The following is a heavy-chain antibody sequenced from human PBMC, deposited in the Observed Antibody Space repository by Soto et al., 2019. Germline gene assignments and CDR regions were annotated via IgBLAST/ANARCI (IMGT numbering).Heavy chain of an antibody. D-gene: IGHD4-17*01. CDR1: GFTFSSYG. J-gene: IGHJ6*02. Sequence: GGSLRLSCAASGFTFSSYGMHWVRQAPGKGLEWVAVIWYDGSNKYYADSAKGRFTISRDNSKNTLYLQMNSLRAEDTAVYYCARNRLGGDYGAYYYGMDVWGQGTTVTVSS. CDR2: IWYDGSNK. CDR3: ARNRLGGDYGAYYYGMDV. V-gene: IGHV3-33*01.